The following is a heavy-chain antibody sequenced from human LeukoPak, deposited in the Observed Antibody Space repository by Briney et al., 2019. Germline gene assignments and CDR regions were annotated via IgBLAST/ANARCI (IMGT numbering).Heavy chain of an antibody. D-gene: IGHD6-13*01. CDR1: GGSFGGYY. J-gene: IGHJ4*02. Sequence: SETLSLTCAVYGGSFGGYYWSWIRQPPGKGLEWIGEINHSGSTNYNPSLKSRVTISVDTSKNQFPLKLSSVTAADTAVYYCARGAHLIAAAGRRFDYWGQGTLVTVSS. CDR2: INHSGST. CDR3: ARGAHLIAAAGRRFDY. V-gene: IGHV4-34*01.